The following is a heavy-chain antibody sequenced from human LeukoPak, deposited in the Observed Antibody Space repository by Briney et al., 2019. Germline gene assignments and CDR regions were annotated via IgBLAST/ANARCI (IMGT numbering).Heavy chain of an antibody. V-gene: IGHV3-30*03. CDR1: GFTFTSYS. CDR2: ISNDGSRK. CDR3: ARDRAWNYFDY. Sequence: GGSLRLSCAASGFTFTSYSMNWVRQAPGKGLEWVAIISNDGSRKYYAHSVEGRFTISRDNSKNTLYLQMDSLRAEDTAVYYCARDRAWNYFDYWGQGTLVTVSS. D-gene: IGHD3-3*01. J-gene: IGHJ4*02.